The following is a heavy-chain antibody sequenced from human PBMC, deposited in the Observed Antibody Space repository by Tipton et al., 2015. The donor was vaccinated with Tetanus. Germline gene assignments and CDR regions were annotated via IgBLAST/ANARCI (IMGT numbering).Heavy chain of an antibody. CDR2: INHSGST. Sequence: GLVKPSETLSLTCAVYGASFSDYYWSWIRQAPGKGLEWIGEINHSGSTNHNPSLKSRVAISMDTSKNQISLKLSSVTAADTAVYYCARRSYCSSSRCFDAFDLWGQGTMVTVSS. D-gene: IGHD2-2*01. V-gene: IGHV4-34*01. CDR3: ARRSYCSSSRCFDAFDL. J-gene: IGHJ3*01. CDR1: GASFSDYY.